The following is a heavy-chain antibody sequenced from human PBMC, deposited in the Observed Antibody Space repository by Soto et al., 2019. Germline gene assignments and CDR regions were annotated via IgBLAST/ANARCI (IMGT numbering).Heavy chain of an antibody. J-gene: IGHJ5*02. V-gene: IGHV1-69*12. D-gene: IGHD2-2*01. CDR3: ARVPVPATLDWFDP. Sequence: QVQLVQSGAEVKKPGSSVKVSCKASGGTFSSYAISWVRQAPGQGLEWMGGIIPIFGTANYAQKFQGRVTIAADDSRSTADMELSSLRSEDTAVYYWARVPVPATLDWFDPWGQGTLVTVSS. CDR1: GGTFSSYA. CDR2: IIPIFGTA.